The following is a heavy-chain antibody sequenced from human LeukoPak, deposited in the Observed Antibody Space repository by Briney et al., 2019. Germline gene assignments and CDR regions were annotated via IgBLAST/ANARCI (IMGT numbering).Heavy chain of an antibody. CDR1: GGTFSSYA. D-gene: IGHD6-19*01. CDR2: VIPIFGTA. V-gene: IGHV1-69*05. J-gene: IGHJ4*02. CDR3: ARGESIGWYAFVDY. Sequence: EASVKVSCKASGGTFSSYAISWVRQAPGQGLEWMGGVIPIFGTANYAQKFQGRVTITTDESTSTAYMELSGLRSEDTALYYCARGESIGWYAFVDYWGQGTLVTVSS.